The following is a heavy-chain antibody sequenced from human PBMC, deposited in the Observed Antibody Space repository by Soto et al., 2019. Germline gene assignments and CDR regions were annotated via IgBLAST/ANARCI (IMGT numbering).Heavy chain of an antibody. CDR1: GYSFTSYW. J-gene: IGHJ4*02. CDR3: ARPEGSIAARSGAIDY. V-gene: IGHV5-51*01. D-gene: IGHD6-6*01. Sequence: GESLKISCKGSGYSFTSYWIGWVRQMPGKGLEWMGIIYPGDSDTRYSPSFQGQVTISADKSISTAYLQWSSLKASDTAMYYCARPEGSIAARSGAIDYWGQGTLVTVSS. CDR2: IYPGDSDT.